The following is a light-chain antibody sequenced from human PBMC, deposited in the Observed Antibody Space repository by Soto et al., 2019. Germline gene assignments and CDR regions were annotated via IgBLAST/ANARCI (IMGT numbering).Light chain of an antibody. CDR3: HVWDSSSDHVV. CDR2: HDS. Sequence: SYELTQPPSVSVAPGKTAKITCWGNNIGSKSVHWYQQKPGQAPVLVIYHDSARTSGIPERFSGSNSGNTATLTISRVEAGDEADYYCHVWDSSSDHVVFGGGTKLTVL. J-gene: IGLJ2*01. V-gene: IGLV3-21*04. CDR1: NIGSKS.